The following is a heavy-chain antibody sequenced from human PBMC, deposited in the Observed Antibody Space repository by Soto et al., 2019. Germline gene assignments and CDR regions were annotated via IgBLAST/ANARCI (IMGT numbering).Heavy chain of an antibody. CDR1: GFPFSSYA. CDR3: AKGGYYSLFDI. CDR2: ISGSGGRT. V-gene: IGHV3-23*01. Sequence: GASLRLSCXASGFPFSSYAMICVRQTPGRGLEWVSGISGSGGRTYYADSVKGRFTISRDNSNNTLSLQMHILRVEDTAVYFCAKGGYYSLFDIWGQGTMVTVSS. J-gene: IGHJ3*02. D-gene: IGHD3-16*01.